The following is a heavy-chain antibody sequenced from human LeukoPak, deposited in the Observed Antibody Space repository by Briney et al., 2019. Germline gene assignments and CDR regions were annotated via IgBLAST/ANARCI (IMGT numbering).Heavy chain of an antibody. D-gene: IGHD6-19*01. V-gene: IGHV3-30*18. J-gene: IGHJ6*02. CDR2: ISYDGSNK. CDR1: GFTFSSYG. Sequence: GRSLRLSCAASGFTFSSYGMHWVRQAPGKGLEWVAVISYDGSNKYYADSVKGRFTISRDNSKNTLYLQMNSLRAEDTAVYYCAKVIAVAGLGGMDVWGQGTMVTVSS. CDR3: AKVIAVAGLGGMDV.